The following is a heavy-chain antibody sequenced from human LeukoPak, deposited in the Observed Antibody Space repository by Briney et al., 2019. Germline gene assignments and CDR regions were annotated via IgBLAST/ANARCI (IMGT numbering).Heavy chain of an antibody. CDR2: IISNGSST. Sequence: PGGSPRLCCAASGFTFSIYWMHWVRQAPGKGLVWISRIISNGSSTSYADSVKGRFTISRDNAKNTLYLQMNSLRAEDTAVYYCARDEDWSGYYGAFDIWGQGTMVTVSS. D-gene: IGHD3-3*01. V-gene: IGHV3-74*01. CDR1: GFTFSIYW. J-gene: IGHJ3*02. CDR3: ARDEDWSGYYGAFDI.